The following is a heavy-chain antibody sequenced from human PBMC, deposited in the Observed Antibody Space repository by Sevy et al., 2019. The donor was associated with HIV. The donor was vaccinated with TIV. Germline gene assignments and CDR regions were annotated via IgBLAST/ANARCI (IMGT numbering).Heavy chain of an antibody. D-gene: IGHD2-2*02. Sequence: SETQSLTCTVSGGSISSYYWSWIRQPPGKGLEWIGYIYYSGSTNYNPSLKSRVTISVDTSKNQFSLKLSSVTAADTAVYYCASTLVPAAIFYKVGAAFDIWGQGTMVTVSS. CDR2: IYYSGST. V-gene: IGHV4-59*01. CDR3: ASTLVPAAIFYKVGAAFDI. J-gene: IGHJ3*02. CDR1: GGSISSYY.